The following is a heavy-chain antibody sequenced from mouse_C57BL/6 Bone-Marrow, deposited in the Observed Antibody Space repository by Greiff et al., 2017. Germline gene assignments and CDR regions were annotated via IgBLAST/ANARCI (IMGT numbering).Heavy chain of an antibody. CDR1: GYTFTSYW. Sequence: QVHVKQPGAELVKPGASVKMSCKASGYTFTSYWITWVKQRPGQGLEWIGDLYPGSGSTNYNEKFKSKATLTVDTSSSTAYMQLSSLTSEDSAVYYCASDGYFDVWGTGTTVTVSS. V-gene: IGHV1-55*01. CDR2: LYPGSGST. J-gene: IGHJ1*03. CDR3: ASDGYFDV.